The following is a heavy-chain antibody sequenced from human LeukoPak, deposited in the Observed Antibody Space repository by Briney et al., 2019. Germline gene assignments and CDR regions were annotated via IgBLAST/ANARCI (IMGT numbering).Heavy chain of an antibody. J-gene: IGHJ5*02. CDR2: ISSSSSYI. CDR1: GFTFSSYS. Sequence: PGGSLRLSCAASGFTFSSYSMNWVRQAPGKGLEWVSSISSSSSYIYYADSVKGRFTISRDNAKNSLYLQMNSLRAEDTAVYYCARITDVDTAMVTLLDWFDPWGQGTLVTVSS. V-gene: IGHV3-21*01. D-gene: IGHD5-18*01. CDR3: ARITDVDTAMVTLLDWFDP.